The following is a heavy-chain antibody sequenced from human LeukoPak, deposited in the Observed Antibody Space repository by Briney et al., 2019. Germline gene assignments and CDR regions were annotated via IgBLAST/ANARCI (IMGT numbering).Heavy chain of an antibody. V-gene: IGHV3-23*01. Sequence: GGSLRLSCAASGFTFSSYSMNWVRQAPGKGLEWVSAISGSGGSTYYADSVKGRFTISRDRSKNTLYLQMNSLRAEDTAVYYCARCQSGLLDYWGQGTLVTVSS. D-gene: IGHD2-15*01. CDR1: GFTFSSYS. J-gene: IGHJ4*02. CDR3: ARCQSGLLDY. CDR2: ISGSGGST.